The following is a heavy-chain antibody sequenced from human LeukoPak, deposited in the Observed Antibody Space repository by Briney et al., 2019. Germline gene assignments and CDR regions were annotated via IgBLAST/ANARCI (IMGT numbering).Heavy chain of an antibody. CDR2: IRVSSDVI. CDR3: AKGQSASSTFDS. J-gene: IGHJ4*02. Sequence: GGSLRLSCAASGFTFSSHAMSWVRQAPGKGLEWISLIRVSSDVIEYADSVRGRFTISRDNSKNTVSLQMNNLRAEDTAVYYCAKGQSASSTFDSWGQGTLVTVSS. V-gene: IGHV3-23*01. CDR1: GFTFSSHA.